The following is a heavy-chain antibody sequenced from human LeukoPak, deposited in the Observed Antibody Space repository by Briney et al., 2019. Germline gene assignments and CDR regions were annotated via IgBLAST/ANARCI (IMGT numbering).Heavy chain of an antibody. J-gene: IGHJ4*02. D-gene: IGHD5-12*01. CDR2: ISSSSSTI. Sequence: GGSLRLSCAASGFTFSSYSMNLVRQAPGKGLEWVSYISSSSSTIYYADSVKGRFTISRDNAKNSLYLQMNSLRAEDTAVYYCARDFSGYLDYWGQGTLVTVSS. CDR3: ARDFSGYLDY. CDR1: GFTFSSYS. V-gene: IGHV3-48*01.